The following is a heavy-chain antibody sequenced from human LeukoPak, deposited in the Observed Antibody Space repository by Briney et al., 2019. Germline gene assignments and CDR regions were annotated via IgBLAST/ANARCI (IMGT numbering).Heavy chain of an antibody. V-gene: IGHV4-59*08. CDR1: GGSISSYY. D-gene: IGHD4-17*01. Sequence: PSETLSLTCTVSGGSISSYYWSWLRQPPGKGLEWIGYIYYSGSTNYNPSLKSRVTISVDTSKNQFSLKLSSVTAADTAVHYCARQMPWRDDYGDYAYYFDYWGQGTLVTVSS. J-gene: IGHJ4*02. CDR2: IYYSGST. CDR3: ARQMPWRDDYGDYAYYFDY.